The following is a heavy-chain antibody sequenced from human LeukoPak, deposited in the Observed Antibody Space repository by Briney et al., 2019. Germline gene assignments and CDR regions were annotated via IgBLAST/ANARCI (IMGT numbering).Heavy chain of an antibody. J-gene: IGHJ6*03. D-gene: IGHD5-24*01. CDR1: GYSISSGYY. CDR3: ARGRWLQFDYYMDV. V-gene: IGHV4-38-2*02. CDR2: IYYSGST. Sequence: SETLSLTCTVSGYSISSGYYWGWIRRPPGKGLEWIGSIYYSGSTHYNPSLKSRVTISVDTSKNQFSLKLSSVTAADTAVYYCARGRWLQFDYYMDVWGKGTTVTISS.